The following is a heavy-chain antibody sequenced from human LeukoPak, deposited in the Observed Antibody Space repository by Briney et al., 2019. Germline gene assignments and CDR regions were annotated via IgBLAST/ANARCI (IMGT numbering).Heavy chain of an antibody. V-gene: IGHV1-46*01. Sequence: ASVNVSCKASGYTFTSYYMHWVRQAPGQGLEWMGIINPSGGSTSYAQKFQGRVTMTRDTSTSTVYMELSSLRSEDTAVYYCARDREGALWFDPWGQGTLVTVSS. CDR1: GYTFTSYY. CDR3: ARDREGALWFDP. CDR2: INPSGGST. D-gene: IGHD3-10*01. J-gene: IGHJ5*02.